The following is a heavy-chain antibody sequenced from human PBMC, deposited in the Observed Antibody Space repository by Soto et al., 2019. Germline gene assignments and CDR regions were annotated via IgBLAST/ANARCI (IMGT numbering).Heavy chain of an antibody. V-gene: IGHV3-66*01. CDR1: GFTVSSNY. Sequence: EVQLVESGGGLVQPGGSLRLSCAASGFTVSSNYMSWVRQAPGKGLEWVSVIYRGGSTYYADSVKGRFTISRDNSKNTLYLQMNSLRAEDTAVYYCAADGDFWSGYYFDYWGQGTLVTVSS. J-gene: IGHJ4*02. CDR2: IYRGGST. CDR3: AADGDFWSGYYFDY. D-gene: IGHD3-3*01.